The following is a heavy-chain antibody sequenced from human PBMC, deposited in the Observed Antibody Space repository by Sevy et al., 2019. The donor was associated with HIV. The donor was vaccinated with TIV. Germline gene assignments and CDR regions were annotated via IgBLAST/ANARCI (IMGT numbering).Heavy chain of an antibody. D-gene: IGHD3-10*01. Sequence: GGSLRLSCAASGFTFSNAWMSWVRQAPGKGLEWVGRIKSKTDGGTTDYAEPVKGRFTISRDDSKNTLYLQMNSLKTEDTAVYYCTTPAGYGSGSYWAYWGQGTLVTVSS. CDR3: TTPAGYGSGSYWAY. V-gene: IGHV3-15*01. CDR2: IKSKTDGGTT. J-gene: IGHJ4*02. CDR1: GFTFSNAW.